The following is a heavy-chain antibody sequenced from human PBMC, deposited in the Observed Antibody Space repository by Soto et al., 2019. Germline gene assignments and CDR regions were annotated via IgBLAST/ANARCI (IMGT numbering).Heavy chain of an antibody. D-gene: IGHD5-12*01. CDR3: ARKSGGATATLDYYYFYMDV. CDR2: INPNGGVT. J-gene: IGHJ6*03. V-gene: IGHV1-2*04. Sequence: QVQLVQSGAEVKKPGASVTVSCRSSGDTFNDYYIHWVRQAPGQGLEWMGWINPNGGVTKYAQKFQGWVSMTRDTSIRTVYMQLSRLRSGDTAVYYCARKSGGATATLDYYYFYMDVWGTGTTVTVSS. CDR1: GDTFNDYY.